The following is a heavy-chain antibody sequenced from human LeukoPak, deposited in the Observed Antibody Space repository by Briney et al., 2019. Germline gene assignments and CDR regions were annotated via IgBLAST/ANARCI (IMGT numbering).Heavy chain of an antibody. V-gene: IGHV3-53*01. J-gene: IGHJ6*03. Sequence: GGSLRLSCAASGFTVSSNYMSWVRQAPGKGLEWVSVIYSGGSTYYADSVKGRFTISRDNSKNTLYLQMNSLRAEDTAVYYCARDRRTIFGVVSGVALGYMDVWGKGTTVTVSS. CDR1: GFTVSSNY. CDR3: ARDRRTIFGVVSGVALGYMDV. D-gene: IGHD3-3*01. CDR2: IYSGGST.